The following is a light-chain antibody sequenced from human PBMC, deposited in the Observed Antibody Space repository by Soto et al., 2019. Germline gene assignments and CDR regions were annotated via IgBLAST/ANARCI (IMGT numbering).Light chain of an antibody. CDR3: SSYAGSNNFV. CDR1: SSDVGGYNY. Sequence: QSALTQPPSASGSPGQSVTIFCTGTSSDVGGYNYVSWYQQHPGKAPKLMIYEVSKWPSGVPDRFSGSKSGNTASLTVSGLQAEDEADYYCSSYAGSNNFVFGTGTKLTVL. V-gene: IGLV2-8*01. CDR2: EVS. J-gene: IGLJ1*01.